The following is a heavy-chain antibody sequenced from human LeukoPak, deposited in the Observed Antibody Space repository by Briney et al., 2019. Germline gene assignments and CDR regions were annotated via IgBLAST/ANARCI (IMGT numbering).Heavy chain of an antibody. J-gene: IGHJ3*02. CDR3: ARVSELGPLDAFDI. CDR1: GFTFSSYW. Sequence: GGSLRLSCAASGFTFSSYWMSWVRQAPGKGLEWVANIKQDGSEKYYVDSVKGRFTISRDNAKNSLYLQMNSLRAEDTAVYYCARVSELGPLDAFDIWGKGTMVTVSS. V-gene: IGHV3-7*01. D-gene: IGHD1-7*01. CDR2: IKQDGSEK.